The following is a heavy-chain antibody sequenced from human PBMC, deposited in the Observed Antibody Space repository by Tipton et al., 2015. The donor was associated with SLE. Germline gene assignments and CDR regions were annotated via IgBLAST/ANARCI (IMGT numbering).Heavy chain of an antibody. Sequence: TLSLTCTVSGGSISSSSYYWGWIRQPPGKGLEWIGEINHSGSTNYNPSLKSRVTISVDTSKNQFSLKLSSVTAADTAVYYCARGYDDFDYWGQGTLVTVSS. CDR2: INHSGST. CDR1: GGSISSSSYY. V-gene: IGHV4-39*07. CDR3: ARGYDDFDY. D-gene: IGHD5-12*01. J-gene: IGHJ4*02.